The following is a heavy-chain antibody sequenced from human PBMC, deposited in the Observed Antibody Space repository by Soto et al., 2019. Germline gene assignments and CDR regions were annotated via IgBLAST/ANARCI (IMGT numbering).Heavy chain of an antibody. CDR3: ARGRGVWGSYHYNWFDP. CDR1: GGSIISYY. D-gene: IGHD3-16*02. J-gene: IGHJ5*02. Sequence: SETLSLTCTVSGGSIISYYWTWIRQPPGKGLEWIGYIYYSGSTNYNPSLKSRVTISVDTSKNQFSLKLSSVTAADTAVYYCARGRGVWGSYHYNWFDPWGQGTLVTVSS. CDR2: IYYSGST. V-gene: IGHV4-59*12.